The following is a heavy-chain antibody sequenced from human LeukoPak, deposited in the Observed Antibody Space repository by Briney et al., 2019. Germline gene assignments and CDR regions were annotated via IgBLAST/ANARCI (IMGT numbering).Heavy chain of an antibody. V-gene: IGHV3-30*18. CDR1: GFTFSSYG. CDR3: AKDRGNDYGDYIFDY. D-gene: IGHD4-17*01. CDR2: ISSDGSNK. J-gene: IGHJ4*02. Sequence: PGGSLRLSCAASGFTFSSYGMHWVRPAPGKGLEWVAVISSDGSNKYYADSVKGRFTISRDNTKDTLYLQMNSLRAEDTAVYYCAKDRGNDYGDYIFDYWGQGTLVTVSS.